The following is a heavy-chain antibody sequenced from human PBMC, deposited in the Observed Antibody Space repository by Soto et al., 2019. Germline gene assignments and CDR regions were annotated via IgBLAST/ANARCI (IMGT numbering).Heavy chain of an antibody. CDR2: ISYDGSNN. D-gene: IGHD4-17*01. CDR1: GFTFSSYG. V-gene: IGHV3-30*18. CDR3: AKDTLRQTVTTLDY. J-gene: IGHJ4*02. Sequence: QVQLVESGGGVVQPGRSLRLSCAASGFTFSSYGMHWVRQAPGKGLEWVAVISYDGSNNYYADSVKGRFTISRDNSKNTLYLQTNSLRAEDTAVYYCAKDTLRQTVTTLDYWGQGTLVTVSS.